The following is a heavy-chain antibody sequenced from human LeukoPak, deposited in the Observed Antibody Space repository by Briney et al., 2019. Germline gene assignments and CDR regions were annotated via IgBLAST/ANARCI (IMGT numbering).Heavy chain of an antibody. V-gene: IGHV3-30*02. D-gene: IGHD1-14*01. J-gene: IGHJ4*02. CDR3: AKGQTGDY. CDR2: IRYDGSNK. Sequence: GGSLRLSCAASGFTFSSFGMHWVRQTPGKGLEWVSFIRYDGSNKYYADSVKGRFTVSRDNSKNTLSLQMNSLRAEDTAVYYCAKGQTGDYWGQGTLVTVSS. CDR1: GFTFSSFG.